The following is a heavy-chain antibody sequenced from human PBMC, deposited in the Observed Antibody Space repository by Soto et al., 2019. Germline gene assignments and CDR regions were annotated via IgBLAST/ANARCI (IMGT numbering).Heavy chain of an antibody. D-gene: IGHD3-3*01. CDR2: ISGSGGST. V-gene: IGHV3-23*01. J-gene: IGHJ4*02. CDR1: GFTFSSYA. CDR3: AKTLRITIFGVVGRPYYFDY. Sequence: RLSCAASGFTFSSYAMSWVRQAPGKGLEWVSAISGSGGSTYYADSVKGRFTISRDNSKNTLYLQMNSLRAEDTAVYYCAKTLRITIFGVVGRPYYFDYWGQGTLVTVSS.